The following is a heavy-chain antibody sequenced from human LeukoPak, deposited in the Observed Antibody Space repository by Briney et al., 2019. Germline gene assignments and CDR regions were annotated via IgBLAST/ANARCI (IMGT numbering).Heavy chain of an antibody. Sequence: SETLSLTRTVYGGPISSSNCCWGWIRQPPGKVLGWNGSIYYSGEAYYNPSRKSRVSLSVDTTKDQLSRKLSSVTAADTAVYYCARGGTSLDYWGQGTLVTVSS. CDR3: ARGGTSLDY. D-gene: IGHD2-2*01. V-gene: IGHV4-39*07. J-gene: IGHJ4*02. CDR2: IYYSGEA. CDR1: GGPISSSNCC.